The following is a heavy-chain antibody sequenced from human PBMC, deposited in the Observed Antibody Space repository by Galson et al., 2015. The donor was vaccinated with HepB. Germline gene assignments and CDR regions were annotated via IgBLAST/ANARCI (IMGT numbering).Heavy chain of an antibody. CDR2: IYPDDSDT. D-gene: IGHD3-22*01. Sequence: QSGAEVKKPGESLKISFKVSGYTFTTYWIGWVRQMPGKGLEWMGIIYPDDSDTRYSPSFQGQVTISADKSISTAYLQWSSLKASDTAMYYCARHGSGYSYYYAMDVWGQGTTVTVSS. V-gene: IGHV5-51*01. J-gene: IGHJ6*02. CDR1: GYTFTTYW. CDR3: ARHGSGYSYYYAMDV.